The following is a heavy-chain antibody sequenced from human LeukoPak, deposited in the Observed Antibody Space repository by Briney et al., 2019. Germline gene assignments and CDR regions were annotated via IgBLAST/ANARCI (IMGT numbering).Heavy chain of an antibody. CDR3: AREVGYYDSSGYYGFWFDP. Sequence: SETLSLTCTVSGGSISSGDYYWSWTRQPPGKGLEWIGYIYYSGSTYYNPSLKSRVTISVDTSKNQFSLKLSSVTAADTAVYYCAREVGYYDSSGYYGFWFDPWGQGTLVTVSS. CDR2: IYYSGST. CDR1: GGSISSGDYY. J-gene: IGHJ5*02. D-gene: IGHD3-22*01. V-gene: IGHV4-30-4*01.